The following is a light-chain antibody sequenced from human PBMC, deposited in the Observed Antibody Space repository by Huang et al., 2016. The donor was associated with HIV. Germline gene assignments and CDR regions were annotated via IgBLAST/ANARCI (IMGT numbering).Light chain of an antibody. CDR3: QHSFSTPWT. J-gene: IGKJ1*01. V-gene: IGKV1-39*01. Sequence: DIQMTQSPSSLSASVGDRVTITCRASQGIDKYLNWYQHKPGKAPKVLIYAASSLQSEGPSRFSGSGAGTEFTLTISNLQSEDFATYYCQHSFSTPWTFGQGTKVEIK. CDR2: AAS. CDR1: QGIDKY.